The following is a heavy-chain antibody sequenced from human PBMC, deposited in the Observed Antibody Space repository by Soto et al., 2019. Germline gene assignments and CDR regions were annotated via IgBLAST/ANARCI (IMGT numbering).Heavy chain of an antibody. Sequence: GASVKVSCKASGGTFSSYTISWVRQAPGQGLEWMGRIIPILGIANYAQKFQGRVTITADKSTSTAYMELSSLRSEDTAVYYCARELSPDSVWCWGQGTLVTVSS. D-gene: IGHD2-21*01. V-gene: IGHV1-69*04. CDR2: IIPILGIA. J-gene: IGHJ4*02. CDR3: ARELSPDSVWC. CDR1: GGTFSSYT.